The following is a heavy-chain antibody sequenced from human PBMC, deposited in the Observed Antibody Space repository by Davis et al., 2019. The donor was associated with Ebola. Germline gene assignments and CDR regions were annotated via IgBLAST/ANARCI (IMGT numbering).Heavy chain of an antibody. CDR3: ARHVVGRVAGGSIDH. CDR2: IGTMFYSGST. V-gene: IGHV4-39*01. Sequence: MPSETLSLTCTVSGGSISSSSYYWSWIRQPPGKGLEWIGSIGTMFYSGSTHYNPSLKSRVSISVDTSKNHFTLKLGSVTAADTAVYYCARHVVGRVAGGSIDHWGQGTLVTVSS. CDR1: GGSISSSSYY. D-gene: IGHD5-24*01. J-gene: IGHJ4*02.